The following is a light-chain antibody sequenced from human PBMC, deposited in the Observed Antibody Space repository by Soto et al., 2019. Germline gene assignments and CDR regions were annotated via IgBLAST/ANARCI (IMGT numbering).Light chain of an antibody. J-gene: IGKJ5*01. V-gene: IGKV3-11*01. Sequence: ETVLTQSPGNLSLSPGERATLSCRASESVRTSLAWYQQKPGQAPSLLIYGASKRATGIPARFSGSGSGTDFTLTISSLEPEDFAVYFCQQHNNWPTFGQGTRLEIK. CDR3: QQHNNWPT. CDR2: GAS. CDR1: ESVRTS.